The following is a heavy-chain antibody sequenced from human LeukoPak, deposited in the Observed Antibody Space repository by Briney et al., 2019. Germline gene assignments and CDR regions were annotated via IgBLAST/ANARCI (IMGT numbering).Heavy chain of an antibody. CDR2: IYYSGST. CDR1: GGSISSGGYY. Sequence: SETLSLTCTVSGGSISSGGYYWSWIRQHPGKGLEWIGYIYYSGSTYYNPSLKSRVTISVDTSKNQFSLKLSSVTAADMAVYYCARSHDFWSGYSPGYYGMDVWGQGTTVTVSS. J-gene: IGHJ6*02. D-gene: IGHD3-3*01. V-gene: IGHV4-31*03. CDR3: ARSHDFWSGYSPGYYGMDV.